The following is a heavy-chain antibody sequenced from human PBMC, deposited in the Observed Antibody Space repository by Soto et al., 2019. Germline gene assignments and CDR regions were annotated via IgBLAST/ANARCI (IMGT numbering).Heavy chain of an antibody. D-gene: IGHD6-13*01. CDR3: AKEHHYSSSWSEFDY. V-gene: IGHV3-23*01. J-gene: IGHJ4*02. CDR1: GFTFSSYA. Sequence: EVQLLESGGGLVQPGGSLRLSCAASGFTFSSYAMSWVRQAPGKGLEWVSAISGSGVSTYYADSVKGRFTISRDNSKNSLYLQMYSLRAEDTAVYYCAKEHHYSSSWSEFDYWGQRTLVTVSS. CDR2: ISGSGVST.